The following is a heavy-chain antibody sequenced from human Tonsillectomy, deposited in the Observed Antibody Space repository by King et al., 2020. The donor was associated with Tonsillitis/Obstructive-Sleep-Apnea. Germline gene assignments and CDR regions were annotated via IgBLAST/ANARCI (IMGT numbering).Heavy chain of an antibody. CDR1: GYTFTSYY. CDR3: ARGGCSSTSCYAGQDAFDI. V-gene: IGHV1-46*01. D-gene: IGHD2-2*01. J-gene: IGHJ3*02. Sequence: QLVQSGAEVKKPGASVKVSCKASGYTFTSYYMHWVRQAPGQGLEWMGIINPSGGSTSYAQKFQGRVTMTRDTSTSTVYMELSSLRSEDTAVYYCARGGCSSTSCYAGQDAFDIWGQGTMVTVSS. CDR2: INPSGGST.